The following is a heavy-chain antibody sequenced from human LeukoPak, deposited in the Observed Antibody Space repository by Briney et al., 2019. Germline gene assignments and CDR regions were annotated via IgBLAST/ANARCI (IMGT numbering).Heavy chain of an antibody. J-gene: IGHJ3*02. CDR1: GGSFSGYS. Sequence: SETLSLTCAVNGGSFSGYSWSWLRQPPGKGLEWIGEINHSGSTKYNPSLKSRVTISVDTSKKQLSLELSSMTAADTAVYYCARGYCSSTSCYGAAFDIWGQGTMVTVSS. V-gene: IGHV4-34*01. CDR2: INHSGST. CDR3: ARGYCSSTSCYGAAFDI. D-gene: IGHD2-2*01.